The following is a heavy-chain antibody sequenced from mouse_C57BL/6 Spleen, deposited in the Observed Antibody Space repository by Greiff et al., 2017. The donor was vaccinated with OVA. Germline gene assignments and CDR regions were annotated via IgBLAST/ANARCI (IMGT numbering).Heavy chain of an antibody. Sequence: VQLQQSGPELVKPGASVKISCKASGYSFTDYNMNWVKQSNGKSLEWIGVINPNYGTTSYNQKFKGKATLTVDKSSSTAYMQLNSLTSEVSAVYYGARSGNCGSVYFDYWGQGTTLTVSS. V-gene: IGHV1-39*01. CDR2: INPNYGTT. CDR1: GYSFTDYN. J-gene: IGHJ2*01. D-gene: IGHD1-1*01. CDR3: ARSGNCGSVYFDY.